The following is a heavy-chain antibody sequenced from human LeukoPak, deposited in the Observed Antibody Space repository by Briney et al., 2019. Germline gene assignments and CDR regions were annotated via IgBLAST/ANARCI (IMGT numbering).Heavy chain of an antibody. CDR1: GFTFSSYG. D-gene: IGHD6-19*01. CDR2: ISYDGSNK. J-gene: IGHJ4*02. CDR3: ARDQSSGWYSGENLFDY. Sequence: PGGSLRLSCAASGFTFSSYGMHWVRQAPGKGLEWVAVISYDGSNKYYADSVKGRFTISRDNSKNTLYLQMNSLRAEDTAVYYCARDQSSGWYSGENLFDYWGQGTLVTVSS. V-gene: IGHV3-30*03.